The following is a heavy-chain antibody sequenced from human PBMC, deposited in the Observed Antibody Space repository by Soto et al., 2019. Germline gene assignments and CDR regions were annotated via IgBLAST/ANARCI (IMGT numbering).Heavy chain of an antibody. CDR1: GFTVSSNY. CDR2: IYSGGST. J-gene: IGHJ6*03. V-gene: IGHV3-66*01. D-gene: IGHD6-13*01. CDR3: ARETLGRGAAAGTADYYYYMDV. Sequence: EVQLVESGGGLVQPGGSLRLSCAASGFTVSSNYMSWVRQAPGKGLEWVSVIYSGGSTYYADSVKGRFTISRDNSKNTLYLKMNSLRAEDTAVYYCARETLGRGAAAGTADYYYYMDVWGKGTTVTVSS.